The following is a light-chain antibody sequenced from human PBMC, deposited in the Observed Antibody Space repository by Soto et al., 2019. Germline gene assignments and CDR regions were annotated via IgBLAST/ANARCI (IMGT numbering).Light chain of an antibody. Sequence: EIVMTQSPATLSVSPGERATLSCRASQSVSSNLAWYQQKPGQAPRLLIYGASTRATGIPARFSGSGSGTDFTLTISSLEPEDFAVYYCQQYGRSPTTFGQGTKVDI. CDR3: QQYGRSPTT. CDR2: GAS. CDR1: QSVSSN. J-gene: IGKJ1*01. V-gene: IGKV3-15*01.